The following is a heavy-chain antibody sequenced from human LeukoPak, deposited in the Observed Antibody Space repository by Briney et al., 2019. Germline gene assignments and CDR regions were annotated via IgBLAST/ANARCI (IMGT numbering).Heavy chain of an antibody. CDR1: GGTFSSYA. CDR2: IIPILGIA. CDR3: ARQDDYGGNSELPDY. Sequence: VASVKVSCKASGGTFSSYATSWVRQAPGQGLEWMGRIIPILGIANYAQKFQGRVTITADKSTSTAYMELSSLRSEDTAVYYCARQDDYGGNSELPDYWGQGTLVTVSS. V-gene: IGHV1-69*04. D-gene: IGHD4-23*01. J-gene: IGHJ4*02.